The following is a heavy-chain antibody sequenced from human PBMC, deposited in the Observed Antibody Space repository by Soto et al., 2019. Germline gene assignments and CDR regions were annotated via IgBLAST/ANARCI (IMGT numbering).Heavy chain of an antibody. J-gene: IGHJ5*02. Sequence: PSETLSLTCTVSGGSISSYYWSWIRQPPGKGLEWIGYIYFSGSSNYIPSLKSRVTISVDRSKNQFSLRLSSVTAADTAVYYCARHNVDYYDSSGDLPLDPWGQGALVTVSS. D-gene: IGHD3-22*01. V-gene: IGHV4-59*08. CDR2: IYFSGSS. CDR3: ARHNVDYYDSSGDLPLDP. CDR1: GGSISSYY.